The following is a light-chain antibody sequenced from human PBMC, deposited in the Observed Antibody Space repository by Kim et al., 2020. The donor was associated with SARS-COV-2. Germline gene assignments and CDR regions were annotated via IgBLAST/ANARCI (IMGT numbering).Light chain of an antibody. Sequence: SPGDRASLTCSARQSVSSYLAWYQQKPGHAPRLLIYDAANRATGIPARFRGSGSGTDITLTISIREPEDFAVYYCQQRSNWPPFTFGQGTRLEIK. V-gene: IGKV3-11*01. CDR2: DAA. CDR1: QSVSSY. J-gene: IGKJ5*01. CDR3: QQRSNWPPFT.